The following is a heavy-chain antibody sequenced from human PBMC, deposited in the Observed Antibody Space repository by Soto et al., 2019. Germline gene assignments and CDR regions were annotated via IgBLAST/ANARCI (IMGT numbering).Heavy chain of an antibody. J-gene: IGHJ4*02. D-gene: IGHD6-13*01. V-gene: IGHV1-69*01. CDR3: VRDSGATLSSS. CDR2: IVPIYPTA. Sequence: QVQLVQSGAEVKKPGSSVKVSCKASGGTFSSYRINWVRQAPGQGLEWVGGIVPIYPTADYAQKFQGRVTITADESARTSYMELRSLKSQDTAVYYCVRDSGATLSSSWGQGTLVTVSS. CDR1: GGTFSSYR.